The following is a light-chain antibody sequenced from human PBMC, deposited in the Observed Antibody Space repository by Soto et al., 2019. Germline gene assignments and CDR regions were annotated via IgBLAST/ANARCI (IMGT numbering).Light chain of an antibody. J-gene: IGLJ1*01. CDR2: EVS. Sequence: QSALTQPASVSGSPGQSITISCTGTSSDVGGYDYVSWYQLHPGKAPKLMVFEVSNRPSGVSYRFSGSKSGNTASLTISGLQAEDEAEYFCSSYSISTAYLFGTGTKV. CDR3: SSYSISTAYL. CDR1: SSDVGGYDY. V-gene: IGLV2-14*01.